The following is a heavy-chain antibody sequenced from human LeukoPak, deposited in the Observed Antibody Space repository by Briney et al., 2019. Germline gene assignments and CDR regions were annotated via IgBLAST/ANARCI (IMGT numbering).Heavy chain of an antibody. CDR1: GFIFSDHC. D-gene: IGHD1-26*01. Sequence: PGGSLRLSCAASGFIFSDHCMDWVRQAPGKGLEWVGRIRNKANSYTTEYAASVKGRFTISRDDSKNSLYLQMNSLKTEDTAVYYCGRDRYSGCYSDYWGQGTLVTVSS. V-gene: IGHV3-72*01. J-gene: IGHJ4*02. CDR3: GRDRYSGCYSDY. CDR2: IRNKANSYTT.